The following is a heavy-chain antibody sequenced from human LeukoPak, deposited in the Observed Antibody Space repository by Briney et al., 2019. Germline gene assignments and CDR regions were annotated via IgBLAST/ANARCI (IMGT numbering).Heavy chain of an antibody. D-gene: IGHD3-10*01. V-gene: IGHV4-34*01. CDR2: IDHTGSI. CDR1: AGSFTGYY. Sequence: SETLSLTCAVNAGSFTGYYWSWIRQPSGKGLEWIGEIDHTGSISYNPSLRSRVTISVDTFKNQFSLNLRSVTAADRAIYYCARGGYGPGSHYRYWGQGTLVTVSS. J-gene: IGHJ4*02. CDR3: ARGGYGPGSHYRY.